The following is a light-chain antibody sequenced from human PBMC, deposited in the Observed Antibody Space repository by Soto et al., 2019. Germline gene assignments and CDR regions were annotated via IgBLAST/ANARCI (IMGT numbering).Light chain of an antibody. CDR3: QQRSNWPPRIT. CDR1: ESVSSSY. Sequence: EIVLTQSPGTLSLSPGERATLSCRASESVSSSYLAWYQQKPGQAPRLLIFGASSRATGTPDRFSGSGSGTDFTLTISRLEPEDFAVYYCQQRSNWPPRITFGGGTKVEIK. V-gene: IGKV3D-20*02. J-gene: IGKJ4*01. CDR2: GAS.